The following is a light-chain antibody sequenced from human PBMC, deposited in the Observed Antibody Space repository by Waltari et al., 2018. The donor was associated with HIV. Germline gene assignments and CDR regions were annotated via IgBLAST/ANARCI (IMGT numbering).Light chain of an antibody. V-gene: IGLV2-23*02. CDR3: CAHAGSSSSFYV. CDR2: EVD. Sequence: QSALTQPASVSGSPGQSITISCSGTSSAVGTYNLVSWYQQYPDKAPRLLIYEVDKRPSGVSIRFSGSKSGSTASLTISGLQGDDEADYYCCAHAGSSSSFYVFGTGTKVTVL. J-gene: IGLJ1*01. CDR1: SSAVGTYNL.